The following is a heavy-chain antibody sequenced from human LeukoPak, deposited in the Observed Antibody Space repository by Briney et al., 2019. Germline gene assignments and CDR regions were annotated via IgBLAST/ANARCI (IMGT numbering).Heavy chain of an antibody. CDR2: ILYDGSNK. CDR3: AKDEGEGSSAFDP. Sequence: GGSLRLSCAASGFTFSSYGMHWVRQAPGKGLEWVAVILYDGSNKYYADSVKGRFTISRDNSKNTLYLQMNSLRAEDTAVYYCAKDEGEGSSAFDPWGQGTLVTVSS. CDR1: GFTFSSYG. V-gene: IGHV3-30*18. D-gene: IGHD6-6*01. J-gene: IGHJ5*02.